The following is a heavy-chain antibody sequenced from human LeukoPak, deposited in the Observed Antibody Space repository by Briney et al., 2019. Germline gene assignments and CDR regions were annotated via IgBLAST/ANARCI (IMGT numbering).Heavy chain of an antibody. CDR2: IYTSGST. V-gene: IGHV4-61*02. CDR1: GGSISSSSYY. CDR3: ARVNNYDILTGYHTPYYFDY. D-gene: IGHD3-9*01. Sequence: SETLSLTCTVSGGSISSSSYYWSWIRQPAGKGLEWIGRIYTSGSTNYNPSLKSRVTISVDTSKNQFSLKLSSVTAADTAVYYCARVNNYDILTGYHTPYYFDYWGQGTLVTVSS. J-gene: IGHJ4*02.